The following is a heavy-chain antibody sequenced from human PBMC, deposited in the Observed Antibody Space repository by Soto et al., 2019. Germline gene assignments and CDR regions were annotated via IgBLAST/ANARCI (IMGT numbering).Heavy chain of an antibody. CDR2: ISSSSSYI. Sequence: EVQLVESGGGLVKPGGSLRLSCAASGFTFSSYSMNWVRQAPGKGLEWVSSISSSSSYIYYADSVKGRFTISRDNAKNSLDLQMNSLRAEDTAVYYCARDAAYSEGGMDVWGQGTTVTVSS. CDR3: ARDAAYSEGGMDV. V-gene: IGHV3-21*01. D-gene: IGHD6-13*01. J-gene: IGHJ6*02. CDR1: GFTFSSYS.